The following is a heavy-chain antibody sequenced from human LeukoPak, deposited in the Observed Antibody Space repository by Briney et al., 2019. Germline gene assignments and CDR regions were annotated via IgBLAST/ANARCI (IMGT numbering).Heavy chain of an antibody. CDR1: GGSISSYY. J-gene: IGHJ4*02. V-gene: IGHV4-59*12. D-gene: IGHD4-23*01. CDR2: IYYSGST. CDR3: AREDYAGYSVY. Sequence: SETLSLTCTVSGGSISSYYWSWIRQPPGKGLEWIGSIYYSGSTYYNPSLKSRVTISVDTSKNQFSLNLSSVTAADTAVYYCAREDYAGYSVYWGQGTLVTVSS.